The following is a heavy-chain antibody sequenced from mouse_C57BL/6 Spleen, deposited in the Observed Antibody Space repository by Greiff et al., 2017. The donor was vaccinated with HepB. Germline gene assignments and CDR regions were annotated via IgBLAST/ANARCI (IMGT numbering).Heavy chain of an antibody. CDR1: GYTFTSYW. CDR3: ARSSYGYFDV. J-gene: IGHJ1*03. CDR2: IDPSDSYT. Sequence: VKLQQPGAELVKPGASVKLSCKASGYTFTSYWMQWVKQRPGQGLEWIGEIDPSDSYTNYNQKFKGKATLTVDTSSSTAYMQLSSLTSEDSAVYYCARSSYGYFDVWGTGTTVTVSS. V-gene: IGHV1-50*01. D-gene: IGHD1-1*01.